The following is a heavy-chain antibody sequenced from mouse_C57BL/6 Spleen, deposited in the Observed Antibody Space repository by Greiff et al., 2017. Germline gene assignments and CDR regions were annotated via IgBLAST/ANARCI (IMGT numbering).Heavy chain of an antibody. J-gene: IGHJ4*01. CDR2: IYPGSGST. D-gene: IGHD1-1*01. V-gene: IGHV1-55*01. CDR1: GYTFTSYW. CDR3: ARVGTTVVAPYAMDY. Sequence: QVQLQQPGAELVKPGASVKMSCKASGYTFTSYWITWVKQRPGQGLEWIGDIYPGSGSTNYNEKFKGKATLTVETSSSTAYMQLSSLTSEDSAVYYCARVGTTVVAPYAMDYWGQGTSVTVSS.